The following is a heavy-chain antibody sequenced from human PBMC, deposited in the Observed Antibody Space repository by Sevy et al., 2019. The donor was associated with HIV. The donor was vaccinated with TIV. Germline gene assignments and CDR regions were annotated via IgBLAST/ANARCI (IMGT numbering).Heavy chain of an antibody. CDR2: IYYSGTT. CDR1: GGSISSSNYY. V-gene: IGHV4-39*01. J-gene: IGHJ5*01. Sequence: SETLSLTCTVSGGSISSSNYYWGWIRQPPGKGLEWIGGIYYSGTTYYNPSLKSRVTISVDTSTNQFSLKLSSVTAADTSEYYCARSRVSFLACFDSWGQGTLVTVSS. CDR3: ARSRVSFLACFDS.